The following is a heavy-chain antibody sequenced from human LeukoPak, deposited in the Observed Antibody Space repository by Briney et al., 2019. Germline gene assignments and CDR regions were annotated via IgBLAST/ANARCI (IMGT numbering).Heavy chain of an antibody. J-gene: IGHJ6*04. V-gene: IGHV3-13*01. D-gene: IGHD3/OR15-3a*01. Sequence: GGSLRLSCAASGFTFRSFDMHWVRQPTGQGLEWVSTIGPAGDTYYPGSVEGRFTLSRDNAKNSLYLQMNSQTAGDTAVYYCARAPPRGQYYRMDVWGKGTTVTVSS. CDR3: ARAPPRGQYYRMDV. CDR2: IGPAGDT. CDR1: GFTFRSFD.